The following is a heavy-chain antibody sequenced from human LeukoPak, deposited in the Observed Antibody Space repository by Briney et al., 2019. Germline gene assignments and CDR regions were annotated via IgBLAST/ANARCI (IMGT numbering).Heavy chain of an antibody. D-gene: IGHD1-26*01. J-gene: IGHJ4*02. V-gene: IGHV3-23*01. Sequence: PGGSLRLSCAASGFTFSSYGMTWVRQAPGKGLEWVSSITGSGDGTYSADSVKGRFTMSRDNSKRTVYLQMNSLRAEDKAIYYCAKSWELLNFDYWGQGALVTVSS. CDR2: ITGSGDGT. CDR3: AKSWELLNFDY. CDR1: GFTFSSYG.